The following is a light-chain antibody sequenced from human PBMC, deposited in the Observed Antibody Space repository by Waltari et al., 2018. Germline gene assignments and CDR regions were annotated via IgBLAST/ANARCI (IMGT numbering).Light chain of an antibody. CDR3: QQSYSNPVT. Sequence: DIQMTQSPSSLSASVGDRVTITCRASQNIDNYLNWYQQKPGKAPNLLIYTASSLQSEVPSRFDGSGSGTDFTLTISSLQPEDFATYYCQQSYSNPVTFGGGTKVDIK. CDR2: TAS. V-gene: IGKV1-39*01. CDR1: QNIDNY. J-gene: IGKJ4*01.